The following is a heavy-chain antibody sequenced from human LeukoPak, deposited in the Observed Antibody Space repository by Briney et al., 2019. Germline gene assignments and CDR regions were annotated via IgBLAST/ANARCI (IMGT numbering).Heavy chain of an antibody. CDR1: GFTFSSYA. J-gene: IGHJ6*02. CDR3: AKDLHYYVAMDV. CDR2: ISSSGGRT. V-gene: IGHV3-23*01. D-gene: IGHD3-10*02. Sequence: GGSLRLSCAASGFTFSSYALSWVRQAQGKGMEWVSGISSSGGRTYYADSVKGRFNISRDNTKNTLYLQMNSRSAEDTALYYCAKDLHYYVAMDVWGQGTAVTVSS.